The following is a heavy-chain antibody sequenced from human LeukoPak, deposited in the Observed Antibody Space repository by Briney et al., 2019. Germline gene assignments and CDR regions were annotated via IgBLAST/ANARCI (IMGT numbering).Heavy chain of an antibody. V-gene: IGHV4-59*01. CDR3: ARVWVVTAMEYYFDY. CDR1: GASISSYY. J-gene: IGHJ4*02. Sequence: SETLSLTCTVSGASISSYYWSWIRQPPGKGLGWIGYIYYSGSTNYNPSLKSRVTISVDTSKNQFSLKLSSVTAADTAVYYCARVWVVTAMEYYFDYWGQGTLVTVSS. CDR2: IYYSGST. D-gene: IGHD2-21*02.